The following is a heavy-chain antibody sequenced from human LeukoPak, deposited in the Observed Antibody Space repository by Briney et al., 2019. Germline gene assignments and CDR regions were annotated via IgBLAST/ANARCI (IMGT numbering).Heavy chain of an antibody. J-gene: IGHJ4*02. D-gene: IGHD1-26*01. V-gene: IGHV4-59*08. Sequence: SETLSLTCTVSGGSISSYYWSWIRQPPGKGLEWIGYIYYSGSTNYNPSLKSRVTISVDTSKNQFSLELSSVTAADTAVYYCASWSGSYPYYFDYWGQGTLVTVSS. CDR3: ASWSGSYPYYFDY. CDR1: GGSISSYY. CDR2: IYYSGST.